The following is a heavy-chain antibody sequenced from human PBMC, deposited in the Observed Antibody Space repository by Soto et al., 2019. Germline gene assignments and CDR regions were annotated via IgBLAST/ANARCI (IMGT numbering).Heavy chain of an antibody. J-gene: IGHJ4*02. CDR3: ARDGGAY. V-gene: IGHV3-30-3*01. Sequence: QVQLVESGGGVVQPGRSLRLSCAASGFTLSSYAMHWVRRAPGKGLEWMAVMSYDGSNKYYADSVKGRFTISSDNSKNKLYLQMNILRPEDTALYYCARDGGAYGGQGSVVIVAA. CDR2: MSYDGSNK. D-gene: IGHD3-16*01. CDR1: GFTLSSYA.